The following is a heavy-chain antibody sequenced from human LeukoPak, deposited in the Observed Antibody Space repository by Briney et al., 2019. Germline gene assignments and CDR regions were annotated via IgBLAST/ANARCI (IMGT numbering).Heavy chain of an antibody. Sequence: SQTLSLTCTVSGGSISSGSYYWSWIRQPAGKGLEWIGRIYTSGSTNYNPSLKSRVTMSVDTSKNQFSLKLSSVTAADTAVYYCARDLKDGYNYVDAFDIWGQGTMVTVSS. D-gene: IGHD5-24*01. CDR2: IYTSGST. V-gene: IGHV4-61*02. CDR1: GGSISSGSYY. CDR3: ARDLKDGYNYVDAFDI. J-gene: IGHJ3*02.